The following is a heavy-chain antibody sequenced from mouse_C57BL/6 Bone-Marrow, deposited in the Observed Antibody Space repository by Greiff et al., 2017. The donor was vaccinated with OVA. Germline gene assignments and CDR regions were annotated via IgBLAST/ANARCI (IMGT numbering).Heavy chain of an antibody. CDR1: GYTFTSYW. J-gene: IGHJ2*01. Sequence: VKLQQPGAELVKPGASVKMSCKASGYTFTSYWITWVKQRPGQGLEWIGDIYPGSGSTNYNEKFKSKATLTVDTSSSTAYMQLSSLTSEDSAVYYCASLRSVADYFDYWDQGTTLTVSS. CDR2: IYPGSGST. D-gene: IGHD1-1*01. V-gene: IGHV1-55*01. CDR3: ASLRSVADYFDY.